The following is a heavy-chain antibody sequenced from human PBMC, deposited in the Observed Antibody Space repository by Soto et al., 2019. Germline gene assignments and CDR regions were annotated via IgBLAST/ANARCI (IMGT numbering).Heavy chain of an antibody. CDR2: ISSSSSYI. V-gene: IGHV3-21*01. J-gene: IGHJ6*03. CDR3: ARRDCRGGSWSYYYYMDV. D-gene: IGHD2-15*01. CDR1: GFTFSSYS. Sequence: EVQLVESGGGLVKPGGSLRLSCAASGFTFSSYSMNWVRQAPGKGLEWVSSISSSSSYIYYADSVKGRFTISRDNAKKPLYLQMQCLRAEDTAVYSWARRDCRGGSWSYYYYMDVGGKGSTVTVAS.